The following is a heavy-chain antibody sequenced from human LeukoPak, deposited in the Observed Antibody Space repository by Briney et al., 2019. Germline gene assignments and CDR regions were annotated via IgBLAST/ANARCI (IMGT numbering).Heavy chain of an antibody. V-gene: IGHV4-39*01. Sequence: SGTLSLTCTVSGGSISSSSYFWGWIRQPPGKGLEWIGSIFYSGSTYYNTSLNSRVTISIDTSKNQFSLRLSSVTAADTAVYYCARQMNTVTADYWGQGTLVTFSS. CDR2: IFYSGST. J-gene: IGHJ4*02. D-gene: IGHD4-17*01. CDR3: ARQMNTVTADY. CDR1: GGSISSSSYF.